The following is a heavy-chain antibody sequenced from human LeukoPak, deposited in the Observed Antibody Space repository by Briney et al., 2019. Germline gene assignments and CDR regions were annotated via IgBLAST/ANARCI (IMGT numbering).Heavy chain of an antibody. CDR2: ISDSGSPT. CDR1: GFTLSDYY. Sequence: GGSLRLSCAASGFTLSDYYMTWLRQAPGKGLEWISYISDSGSPTIYADSVKGRFTISRDNAKNSLYLQMDSLRAEDTAVYYCARVGSIAAAGTYDYWGQGTLVTVSS. CDR3: ARVGSIAAAGTYDY. D-gene: IGHD6-13*01. V-gene: IGHV3-11*06. J-gene: IGHJ4*02.